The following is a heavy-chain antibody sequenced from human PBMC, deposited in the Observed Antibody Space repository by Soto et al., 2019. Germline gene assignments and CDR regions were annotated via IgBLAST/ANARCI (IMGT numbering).Heavy chain of an antibody. CDR2: IYTSGST. J-gene: IGHJ6*02. V-gene: IGHV4-4*07. D-gene: IGHD6-13*01. CDR3: ARGGAAAAPHYYYYGMDV. Sequence: QVQLQESGPGLVKPSETLSLTCTVSGGSISSYYWSWIRQPAGKGLEWIGRIYTSGSTNCNPSLKSRVTMSVDTSKNQFSLKLSSVTAADTAVYYCARGGAAAAPHYYYYGMDVWGQGTTVTVSS. CDR1: GGSISSYY.